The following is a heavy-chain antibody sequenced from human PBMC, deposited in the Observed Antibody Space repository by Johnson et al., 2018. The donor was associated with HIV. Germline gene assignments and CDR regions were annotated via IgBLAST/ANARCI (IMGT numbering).Heavy chain of an antibody. D-gene: IGHD4-17*01. CDR2: IYSGGST. V-gene: IGHV3-66*01. CDR1: GFTVSSNY. J-gene: IGHJ3*02. Sequence: SGGGLVQPGGSLRLSCAASGFTVSSNYMSWVRQAPGKGLEWVSVIYSGGSTYYADSVKGRFTISRDNSKNTLYLQMNSLRAEDTAVYYCARDVTKDAFDIWGQGTMVTVSS. CDR3: ARDVTKDAFDI.